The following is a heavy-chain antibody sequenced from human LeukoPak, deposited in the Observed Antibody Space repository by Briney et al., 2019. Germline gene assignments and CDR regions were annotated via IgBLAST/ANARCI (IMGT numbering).Heavy chain of an antibody. CDR1: GFTFINCA. CDR2: ISASGGST. D-gene: IGHD1-26*01. V-gene: IGHV3-23*01. CDR3: AKGASASRHFDY. Sequence: GGSLHLSFAASGFTFINCAMNGGRRAPGKGGEWVSDISASGGSTNYADAVKGRFTISRDNSKNTLYLQMNSLRAEDAAVYYCAKGASASRHFDYWGQGTLVTVSS. J-gene: IGHJ4*02.